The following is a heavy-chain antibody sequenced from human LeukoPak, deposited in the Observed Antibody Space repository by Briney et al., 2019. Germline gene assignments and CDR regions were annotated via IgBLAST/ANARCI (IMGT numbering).Heavy chain of an antibody. CDR2: ISDIGSI. D-gene: IGHD2/OR15-2a*01. V-gene: IGHV4-59*08. CDR1: GGSISSYY. CDR3: AGHHPRNTVDF. Sequence: PSETLSLACTVSGGSISSYYWSWIRQPPGKGLEWIAYISDIGSINYNPSLKSRVTISLDTSKNQFSLKLSSVTAADTAVYYCAGHHPRNTVDFWGQGTLVTVSS. J-gene: IGHJ4*02.